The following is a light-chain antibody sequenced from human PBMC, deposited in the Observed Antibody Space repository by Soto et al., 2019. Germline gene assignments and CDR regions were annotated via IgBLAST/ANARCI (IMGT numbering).Light chain of an antibody. CDR2: DVS. CDR3: CSYAGSYTYYV. CDR1: SSDVGGYNF. V-gene: IGLV2-11*01. Sequence: QSVLTQPRSVSGSPGHSVAISCTGTSSDVGGYNFVSWYQQHPGKAPKLLMCDVSKRPSGVPARFSGSKSGNTASLTISGLQVDDEADYYCCSYAGSYTYYVFGTGTKVTVL. J-gene: IGLJ1*01.